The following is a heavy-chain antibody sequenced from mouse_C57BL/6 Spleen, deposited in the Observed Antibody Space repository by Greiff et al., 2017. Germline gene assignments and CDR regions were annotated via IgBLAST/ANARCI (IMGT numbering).Heavy chain of an antibody. CDR1: GFSLTSYG. V-gene: IGHV2-2*01. J-gene: IGHJ1*03. CDR2: IWSGGST. CDR3: ARGTTVVAPYWYFDV. Sequence: VKLVESGPGLVQPSQSLSITCTVSGFSLTSYGVHWVRQSPGKGLEWLGVIWSGGSTDYNAAFISRLSISKDNSKSQVFFKMNSLQADDTAIYYCARGTTVVAPYWYFDVWGTGTTVTVSS. D-gene: IGHD1-1*01.